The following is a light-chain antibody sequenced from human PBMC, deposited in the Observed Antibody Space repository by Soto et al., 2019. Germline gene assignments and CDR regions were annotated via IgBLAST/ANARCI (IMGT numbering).Light chain of an antibody. CDR1: QSVSSN. CDR2: GAS. J-gene: IGKJ2*01. CDR3: QQYNNWSYT. V-gene: IGKV3-15*01. Sequence: EIVMTQSPATLSVSPGERATLSCRASQSVSSNLAWYQQKPGQAPRLLIYGASTRATGIPARFSGSGSGTEFTLTISSLQSEDFAVYYCQQYNNWSYTFGQGT.